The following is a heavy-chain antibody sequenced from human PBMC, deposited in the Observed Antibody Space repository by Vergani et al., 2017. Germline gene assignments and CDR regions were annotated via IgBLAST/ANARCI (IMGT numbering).Heavy chain of an antibody. CDR1: GGSISSHY. CDR3: ARVGIEDSSGWYGMDV. Sequence: QVQLQESGPGLVKPSETLSLTCTVSGGSISSHYWSWVRQPPGKGLEWIGYIFYTGSTTYNPSLKSRFTFSVDTSKNQFSLMLSSVTAADTAVYYCARVGIEDSSGWYGMDVWGQGTTVTVSS. J-gene: IGHJ6*02. CDR2: IFYTGST. D-gene: IGHD6-19*01. V-gene: IGHV4-59*11.